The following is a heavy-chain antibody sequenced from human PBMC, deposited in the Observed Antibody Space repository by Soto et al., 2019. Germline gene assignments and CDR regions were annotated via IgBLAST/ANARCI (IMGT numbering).Heavy chain of an antibody. V-gene: IGHV4-59*01. CDR2: IYYSGST. Sequence: SETLSLTCTVSGGSIRSYYWSWIRQPPGKGLEWIGYIYYSGSTNYNPSLKSRVTISVDTSKNQFSLKLSSVTAADTAVYYCARVDTAMVNYYYYGMDVWGQGTTVTVSS. CDR3: ARVDTAMVNYYYYGMDV. D-gene: IGHD5-18*01. J-gene: IGHJ6*02. CDR1: GGSIRSYY.